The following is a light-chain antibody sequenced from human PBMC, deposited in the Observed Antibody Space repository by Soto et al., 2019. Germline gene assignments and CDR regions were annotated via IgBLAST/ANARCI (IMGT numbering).Light chain of an antibody. J-gene: IGKJ2*01. CDR1: QSVSSTY. CDR3: PQYDNSLYT. V-gene: IGKV3-20*01. Sequence: EIVLTQSPGTLSLSPGERVTLSCRASQSVSSTYLAWYQQKPGQAPRLLIYGASSRATGIPDRLSGSGSGTDFTLTISRLEPEDFAVYYCPQYDNSLYTFGQGTKLEIK. CDR2: GAS.